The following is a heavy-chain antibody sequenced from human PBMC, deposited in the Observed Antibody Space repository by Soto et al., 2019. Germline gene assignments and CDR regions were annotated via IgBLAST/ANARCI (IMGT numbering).Heavy chain of an antibody. J-gene: IGHJ4*02. Sequence: SVKVSCKASGGTFSSYAISWVRQAPGQGLEWMGGIIPIFGTANYAQKFQGRVTITADESTSTAYMELSSLRSEDTAVYYCASSTSCGDTVDDWGQGTLVTVYS. CDR3: ASSTSCGDTVDD. D-gene: IGHD2-21*01. CDR1: GGTFSSYA. CDR2: IIPIFGTA. V-gene: IGHV1-69*13.